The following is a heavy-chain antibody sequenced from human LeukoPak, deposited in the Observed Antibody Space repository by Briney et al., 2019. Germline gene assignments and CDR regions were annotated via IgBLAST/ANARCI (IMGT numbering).Heavy chain of an antibody. Sequence: SETLSLTCTVSGGSISSQYWTWILQSPVKGLEWSGDISNSGSSSYNPSLKSRVTITIDTSKNQFSLKLSSVTAADTAVYYCGRDALVGYFSYYYMDVWGKGTTVTVSS. CDR1: GGSISSQY. CDR3: GRDALVGYFSYYYMDV. V-gene: IGHV4-59*11. CDR2: ISNSGSS. J-gene: IGHJ6*03. D-gene: IGHD2-15*01.